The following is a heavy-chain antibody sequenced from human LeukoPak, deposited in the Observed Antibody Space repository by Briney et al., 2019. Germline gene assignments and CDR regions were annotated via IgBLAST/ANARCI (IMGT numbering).Heavy chain of an antibody. V-gene: IGHV3-30*18. J-gene: IGHJ4*02. CDR2: ISTDGNNE. Sequence: GSPLRLSCAVSGFSFTMYGIHWVRQAPGKGLEGVAVISTDGNNEYYANSVKGRFTISRDNSKNTVYLQMTSLRTEDTAVYCCAKDQIGWAPGYVSGPLDQWGQGTLVTVSS. D-gene: IGHD6-19*01. CDR1: GFSFTMYG. CDR3: AKDQIGWAPGYVSGPLDQ.